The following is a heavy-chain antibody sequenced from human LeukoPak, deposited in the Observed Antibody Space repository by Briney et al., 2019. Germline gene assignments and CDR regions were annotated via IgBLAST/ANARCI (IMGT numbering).Heavy chain of an antibody. CDR3: AKGKTRYCTSTGCYEGLDY. J-gene: IGHJ4*02. CDR1: GFTFSSYG. D-gene: IGHD2-2*01. CDR2: ISYDGSYK. Sequence: PGRPLRLACAASGFTFSSYGIHWVRQAPGKGLEWVAVISYDGSYKYYVDSVEGRFTISRDNSKNTLYLQMNSLRVEDTAVYYCAKGKTRYCTSTGCYEGLDYWGQGTLVTVSS. V-gene: IGHV3-30*18.